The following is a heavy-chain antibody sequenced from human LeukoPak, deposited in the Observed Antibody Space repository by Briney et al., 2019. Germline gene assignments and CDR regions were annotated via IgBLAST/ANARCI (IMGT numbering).Heavy chain of an antibody. J-gene: IGHJ4*02. V-gene: IGHV1-8*03. CDR1: GYTFTGYF. CDR2: MNPNSGNT. D-gene: IGHD3-10*01. CDR3: AIRAGAGYGSGSYYY. Sequence: ASVKVSCKASGYTFTGYFIHWVRQAPGQGLEWMGWMNPNSGNTGYAQKFQGRVTITRNTSISTAYMELSSLRSEDTAVYYCAIRAGAGYGSGSYYYWGQGTLVTVSS.